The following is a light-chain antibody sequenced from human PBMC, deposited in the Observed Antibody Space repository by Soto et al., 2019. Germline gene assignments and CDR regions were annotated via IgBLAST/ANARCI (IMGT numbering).Light chain of an antibody. V-gene: IGKV1-6*01. CDR2: AAS. CDR3: LQDYNYPPT. CDR1: QDIGND. J-gene: IGKJ1*01. Sequence: ATQMTQSPSSLSASVGDRVTITCRASQDIGNDLGWYQQKPGKAPNLLIYAASSLQSGVPSRFSGSGSGIDFTLTISSLQPEDCATYYCLQDYNYPPTFGPGTKVDIK.